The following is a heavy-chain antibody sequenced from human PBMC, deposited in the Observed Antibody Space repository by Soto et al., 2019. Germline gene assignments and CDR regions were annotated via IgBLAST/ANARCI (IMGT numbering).Heavy chain of an antibody. CDR3: TREAGYCRRTSCYRRAFDS. V-gene: IGHV3-74*01. D-gene: IGHD2-2*01. CDR2: INTDGGTT. J-gene: IGHJ3*02. CDR1: GFTFSSHW. Sequence: EVQLVESGGDLVQPGGSLRLSCAASGFTFSSHWMHWVLRVPGKGLVWVSHINTDGGTTGYADSVKGRFTISRDNAKNTRYLQRNGLRVEDTSVEYCTREAGYCRRTSCYRRAFDSWGQGTMVTVSS.